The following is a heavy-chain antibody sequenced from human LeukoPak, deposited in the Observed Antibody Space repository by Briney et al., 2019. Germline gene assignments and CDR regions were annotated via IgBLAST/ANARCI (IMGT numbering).Heavy chain of an antibody. CDR3: ARVYDFWSGYYQLDY. Sequence: GGSLRLSCAASGFTFSDYYMSWIRQAPGKGLEWVSYISSSGSTIYYADSVKGRFTISRDNAKNSLYLQMNSLRAEDTAVYYCARVYDFWSGYYQLDYWGQGTPVTVSS. V-gene: IGHV3-11*04. J-gene: IGHJ4*02. CDR2: ISSSGSTI. CDR1: GFTFSDYY. D-gene: IGHD3-3*01.